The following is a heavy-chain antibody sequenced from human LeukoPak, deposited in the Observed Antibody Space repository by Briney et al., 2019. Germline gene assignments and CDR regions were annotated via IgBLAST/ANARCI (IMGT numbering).Heavy chain of an antibody. J-gene: IGHJ4*02. V-gene: IGHV3-33*01. CDR3: ARVWFGELFRYFDY. CDR2: IWYDGSNK. D-gene: IGHD3-10*01. CDR1: GFTFSNYG. Sequence: PGGSLRLSCAASGFTFSNYGMHWVRQAPGKGLEWVAFIWYDGSNKYYADSVKGRFTISRDNAKNTLYLQMNSLRAEDTAVYYCARVWFGELFRYFDYWGQGTLVTVSS.